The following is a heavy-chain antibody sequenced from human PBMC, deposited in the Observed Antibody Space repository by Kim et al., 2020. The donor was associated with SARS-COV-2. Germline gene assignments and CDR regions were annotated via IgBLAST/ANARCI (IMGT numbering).Heavy chain of an antibody. CDR1: GFTFSSYA. Sequence: GGSLRLSCAASGFTFSSYAMHWVRQAPGKGLEWVAVISYDGSNKYYADSVKGRFTISRDNSKNTLYLQMNSLRAEDTAVYYCARELDCSSTSCYSGGWF. D-gene: IGHD2-2*01. CDR3: ARELDCSSTSCYSGGWF. J-gene: IGHJ5*01. V-gene: IGHV3-30-3*01. CDR2: ISYDGSNK.